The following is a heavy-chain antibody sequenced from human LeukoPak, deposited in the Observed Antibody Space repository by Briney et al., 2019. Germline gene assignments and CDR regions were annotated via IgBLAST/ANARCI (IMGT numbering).Heavy chain of an antibody. D-gene: IGHD5-12*01. CDR3: ARQVATMYDY. Sequence: PGRSLTLSCAASGFTFSGYPTHWVRQAPRKGLEYVSAISSKGDSTYYANSVKGRFTISRDNANNTLYLQMGSLRAEDMAVYYCARQVATMYDYWGQGTLVTVSS. J-gene: IGHJ4*02. V-gene: IGHV3-64*01. CDR1: GFTFSGYP. CDR2: ISSKGDST.